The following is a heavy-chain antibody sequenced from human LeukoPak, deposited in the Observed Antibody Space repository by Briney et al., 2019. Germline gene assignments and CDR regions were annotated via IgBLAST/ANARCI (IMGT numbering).Heavy chain of an antibody. CDR3: ARHGGYYDSSGYYSIDY. J-gene: IGHJ4*02. V-gene: IGHV4-39*01. Sequence: KPSETLSLTCTVSGGSTSSSSYYWGWIRQPPGKGLEWIGSIYYSGSTYYNPSLKSRVTISVDMSKNQFSLKLSSVTAADTAVYYCARHGGYYDSSGYYSIDYWGQGTLVTVSS. CDR1: GGSTSSSSYY. CDR2: IYYSGST. D-gene: IGHD3-22*01.